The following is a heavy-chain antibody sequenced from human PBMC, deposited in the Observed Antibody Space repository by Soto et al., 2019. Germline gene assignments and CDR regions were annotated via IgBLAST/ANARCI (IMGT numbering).Heavy chain of an antibody. D-gene: IGHD3-10*01. CDR1: GYTFTSYA. CDR3: ARGPRYYYDAFDI. CDR2: INAGNGNT. Sequence: GASVKVSCKASGYTFTSYAMHWVRQAPGQRLEWMGWINAGNGNTKYSQKFQGRVTITRDTSASTAYMELSSLRSEDTAVYYCARGPRYYYDAFDIWGKGTMVTVPS. J-gene: IGHJ3*02. V-gene: IGHV1-3*01.